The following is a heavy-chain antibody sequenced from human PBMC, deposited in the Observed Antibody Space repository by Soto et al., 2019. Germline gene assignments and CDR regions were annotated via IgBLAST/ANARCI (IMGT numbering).Heavy chain of an antibody. CDR2: ISGSGENT. CDR3: TKERHGKSIGFES. D-gene: IGHD3-3*02. CDR1: GFSFSSYA. J-gene: IGHJ5*01. Sequence: EVQLLESGGNLVRPGGSLRLSCAASGFSFSSYAMLWVRQGPGKGLEWVSSISGSGENTQYADSVKGRFIILRDNSKNTEHQLMNSRKDDDAAVYYCTKERHGKSIGFESWGQGTLVTVSS. V-gene: IGHV3-23*01.